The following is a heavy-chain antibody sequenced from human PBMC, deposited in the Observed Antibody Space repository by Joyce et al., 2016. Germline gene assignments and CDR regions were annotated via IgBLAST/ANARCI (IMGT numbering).Heavy chain of an antibody. CDR3: TRGKTGMPGSGLSDY. CDR1: GFTVSTNY. Sequence: EVQLVETGGGLIQSGGSLRISCAVSGFTVSTNYMSWVRQAPGKGLEWVSVIYSDDSTYYTDSVKGRFTISRDDSENALYLQMNSLRDEDTAVYYCTRGKTGMPGSGLSDYWGQGTLVTVSA. J-gene: IGHJ4*02. CDR2: IYSDDST. V-gene: IGHV3-53*02. D-gene: IGHD3-3*01.